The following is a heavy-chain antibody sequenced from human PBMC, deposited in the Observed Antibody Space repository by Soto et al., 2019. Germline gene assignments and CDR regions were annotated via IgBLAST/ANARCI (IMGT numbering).Heavy chain of an antibody. V-gene: IGHV3-20*04. CDR3: ARGRVVGATSPSDY. D-gene: IGHD1-26*01. J-gene: IGHJ4*02. CDR2: INWNGGST. Sequence: PGGSLRLSCAASGFTFDDYGMSWVRQAPGKGLEWVSGINWNGGSTGYADSVKGRFTISRDNAKNSLYLQMNSLRAEDTALYYCARGRVVGATSPSDYWGQGPLVTVSS. CDR1: GFTFDDYG.